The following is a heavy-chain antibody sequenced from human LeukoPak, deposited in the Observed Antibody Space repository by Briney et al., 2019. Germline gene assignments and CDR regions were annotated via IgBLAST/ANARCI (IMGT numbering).Heavy chain of an antibody. J-gene: IGHJ4*02. D-gene: IGHD4-11*01. Sequence: SETLSLTCTVSGGSISSGSYYWSWIRQPAGKGLEWIGRIYTSGSTNYNPSLKSRVTISVDTSKNQFSLKLSSVTAADTAVYYCARSLQYQFPNFDYWGQGTLVTVSS. CDR1: GGSISSGSYY. CDR3: ARSLQYQFPNFDY. CDR2: IYTSGST. V-gene: IGHV4-61*02.